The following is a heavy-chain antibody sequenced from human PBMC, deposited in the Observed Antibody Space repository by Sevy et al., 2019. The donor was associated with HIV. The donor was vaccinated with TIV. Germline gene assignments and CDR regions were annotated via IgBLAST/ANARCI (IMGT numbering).Heavy chain of an antibody. V-gene: IGHV4-31*03. CDR2: IYYSGST. CDR1: GGSISSGGYY. J-gene: IGHJ4*02. Sequence: SETLSLTCTVSGGSISSGGYYWSWIRQHPGKGLEWIGYIYYSGSTYYNPSLKSRVTISVDTSKNQFSLKLSSVTAADTAVYYCARGAAVTAFDLDYWGQGTLVTVSS. D-gene: IGHD4-4*01. CDR3: ARGAAVTAFDLDY.